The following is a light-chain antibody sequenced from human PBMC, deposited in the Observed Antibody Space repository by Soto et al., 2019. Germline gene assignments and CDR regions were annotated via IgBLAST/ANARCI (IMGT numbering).Light chain of an antibody. CDR2: DTS. CDR3: QQRINWPSIT. J-gene: IGKJ5*01. Sequence: EIVLTQSPATLSLSPGERATLSCRASQSVSSYLLWYQQKPGQAPRLLIYDTSNRATGIPARFSGSGSGTDFTLTISSLEPEDFAVYYCQQRINWPSITFGQGTRLEIK. V-gene: IGKV3-11*01. CDR1: QSVSSY.